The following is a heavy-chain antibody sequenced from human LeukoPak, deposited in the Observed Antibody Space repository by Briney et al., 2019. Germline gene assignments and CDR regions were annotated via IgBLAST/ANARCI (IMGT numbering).Heavy chain of an antibody. V-gene: IGHV3-30*01. J-gene: IGHJ4*02. Sequence: GGSLRLSCAASGFTFSSYAMHWVRQAPGKGLEWVAVISYDGSNKYYADSVKGSFTISRDNSKNTLYLQMNSLRAEDTAVYYCARDRLTYSGYDSAFDYWGQGTLVTVSS. CDR3: ARDRLTYSGYDSAFDY. CDR2: ISYDGSNK. CDR1: GFTFSSYA. D-gene: IGHD5-12*01.